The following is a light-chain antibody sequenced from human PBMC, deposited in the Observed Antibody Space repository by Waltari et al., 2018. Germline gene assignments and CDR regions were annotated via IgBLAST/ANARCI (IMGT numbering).Light chain of an antibody. J-gene: IGKJ3*01. CDR1: QSVDSFY. CDR3: QQYGAARYT. CDR2: GAS. V-gene: IGKV3-20*01. Sequence: EIVLTQSPGTLSVSPGESATLSCRTSQSVDSFYISWYLQKPGQAPRLIILGASSRATGVPDRFSGSGSGTHFTLTISRLEPEDFAVYYCQQYGAARYTFGPGTRLDLK.